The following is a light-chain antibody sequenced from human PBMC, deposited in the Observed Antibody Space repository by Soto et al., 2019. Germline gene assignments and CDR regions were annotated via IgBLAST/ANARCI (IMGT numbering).Light chain of an antibody. CDR3: QQRSNWIT. CDR1: QSVSSY. Sequence: EIVLTQSPATLSLSPGERATLSCRASQSVSSYLAWYQQKPVQATRLLIYDAYNRATGIPARFSGSGSGTDFTLTISSLEPEDFEVYYCQQRSNWITFGQGTRLEIK. V-gene: IGKV3-11*01. J-gene: IGKJ5*01. CDR2: DAY.